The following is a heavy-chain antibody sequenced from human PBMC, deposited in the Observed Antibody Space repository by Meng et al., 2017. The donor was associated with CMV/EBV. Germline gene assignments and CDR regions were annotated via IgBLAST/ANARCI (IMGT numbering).Heavy chain of an antibody. CDR2: ISSSSSYI. J-gene: IGHJ6*02. D-gene: IGHD2-2*01. Sequence: GGSLRLSCAASGFTFSSYSMNWVRQAPGKGLEWVSSISSSSSYIYYADSVKGRFTISRDNAKNSLYLQMNSLRAEDTAVYYCARGKLDPHCSSTGCYDYYYGMDVWGQGTTVTVSS. V-gene: IGHV3-21*01. CDR1: GFTFSSYS. CDR3: ARGKLDPHCSSTGCYDYYYGMDV.